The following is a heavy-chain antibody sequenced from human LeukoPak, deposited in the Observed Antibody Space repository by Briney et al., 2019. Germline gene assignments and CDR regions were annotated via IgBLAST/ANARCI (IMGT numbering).Heavy chain of an antibody. D-gene: IGHD3-10*01. CDR3: ARDKSPGSGSYGDY. J-gene: IGHJ4*02. CDR2: IYSGGST. V-gene: IGHV3-53*01. CDR1: GFSVSSNY. Sequence: PGGSLRLSCAASGFSVSSNYMSWVRQAPGKGLEWVSVIYSGGSTYYADSVKGRFTISRDNAKNSLYLQMNSLRAEDTALYYCARDKSPGSGSYGDYWGQGTLVTVSS.